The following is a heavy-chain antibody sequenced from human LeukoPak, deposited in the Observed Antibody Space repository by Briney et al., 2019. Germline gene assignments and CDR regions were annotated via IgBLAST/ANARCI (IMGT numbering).Heavy chain of an antibody. CDR1: GGSFSGYY. CDR3: ARDLQSDYDRKAGWFDP. V-gene: IGHV4-34*01. CDR2: INHSGST. D-gene: IGHD5-12*01. J-gene: IGHJ5*02. Sequence: LKPSETLSLTCAVYGGSFSGYYWSWIRQPPGKGLEWIGEINHSGSTNYNPSLKSRVTMSVDRSRNQLSLKLTSVTAADTAVYYCARDLQSDYDRKAGWFDPWGQGTLVTVSS.